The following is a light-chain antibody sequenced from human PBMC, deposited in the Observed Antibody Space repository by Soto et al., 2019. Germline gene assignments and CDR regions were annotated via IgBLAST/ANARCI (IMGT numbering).Light chain of an antibody. V-gene: IGKV4-1*01. CDR1: QNVLHSSNNKNY. CDR3: HQYYSAPWT. CDR2: WAS. J-gene: IGKJ1*01. Sequence: DIVMTQSPDSLAVSLGERATINCKSSQNVLHSSNNKNYLTWYQQKPGQPPKLLIYWASTRESGVPDRFSGSGSGTDFTLTISSLQAEDVAVYYCHQYYSAPWTFGQGTKVEIK.